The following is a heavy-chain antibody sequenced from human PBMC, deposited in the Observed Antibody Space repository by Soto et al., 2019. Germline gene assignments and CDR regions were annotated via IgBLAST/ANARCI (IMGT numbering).Heavy chain of an antibody. V-gene: IGHV3-66*01. J-gene: IGHJ4*02. CDR3: AREAKSGSYYYDY. D-gene: IGHD1-26*01. Sequence: GGSLRLSCAASGFTVSSNYMSWVRQAPGKGLEWVSVIYSGGSTYYADSVKGRFTISRDNSKNTLYLQMNSLRAEDTAVYYCAREAKSGSYYYDYWGQGTLVTVSS. CDR2: IYSGGST. CDR1: GFTVSSNY.